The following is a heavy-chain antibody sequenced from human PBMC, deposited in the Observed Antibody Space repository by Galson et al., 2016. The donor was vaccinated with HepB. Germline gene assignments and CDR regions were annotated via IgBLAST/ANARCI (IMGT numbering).Heavy chain of an antibody. V-gene: IGHV5-51*01. CDR3: VRDVALWFGDFRGWWFDA. CDR1: GYNFPYYW. Sequence: QSGAEVKKPRESLKISCEAPGYNFPYYWVGWVRQMPGKGLEWMGVIYPSDSVTKYSPSFEGHVTISADKSINTVYLQWSSLKASDTATYYCVRDVALWFGDFRGWWFDAWGQGTLVTVSS. D-gene: IGHD3-10*01. J-gene: IGHJ5*02. CDR2: IYPSDSVT.